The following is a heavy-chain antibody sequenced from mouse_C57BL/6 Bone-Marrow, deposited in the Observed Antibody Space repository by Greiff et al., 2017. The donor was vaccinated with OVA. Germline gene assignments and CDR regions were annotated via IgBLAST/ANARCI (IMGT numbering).Heavy chain of an antibody. Sequence: VQLQQSGPELVKPGASVKISCKASGYSFTSYYIHWVKQRPGQGLGWIGWIYPGSGNTKYNEKFKGKATLTADTSSSTAYMQLSSLTSEDSAVYYCAYGNLFWGQGTTLTVSS. CDR2: IYPGSGNT. CDR3: AYGNLF. D-gene: IGHD2-1*01. CDR1: GYSFTSYY. V-gene: IGHV1-66*01. J-gene: IGHJ2*01.